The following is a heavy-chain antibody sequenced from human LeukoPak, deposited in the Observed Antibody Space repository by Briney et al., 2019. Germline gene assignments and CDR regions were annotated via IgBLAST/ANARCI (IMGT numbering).Heavy chain of an antibody. V-gene: IGHV4-34*01. J-gene: IGHJ4*02. CDR1: GGPFSGYY. CDR2: INHSGST. D-gene: IGHD3-10*01. CDR3: ARATVNYYGSGSYPLYYFDY. Sequence: PSETLFLTCAVYGGPFSGYYWSWIRQPPGKGLEWIGEINHSGSTNYNPSLKSRVTISVDTSKNQFSLKLSSVTAADTAVYYCARATVNYYGSGSYPLYYFDYWGQGTLVTVSS.